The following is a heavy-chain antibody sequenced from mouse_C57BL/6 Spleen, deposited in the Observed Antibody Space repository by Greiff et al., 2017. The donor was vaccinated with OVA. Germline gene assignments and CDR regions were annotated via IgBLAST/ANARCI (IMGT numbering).Heavy chain of an antibody. D-gene: IGHD2-4*01. CDR1: GFTFSSYA. CDR3: TRGDFYDYDAWFAY. J-gene: IGHJ3*01. Sequence: EVKLVESGAGLVKPGGSLKLSCAASGFTFSSYAMSWVRQTPEKRLEWVAYISSGGDYIYYADTVKGRFTISRDNARNTLYLQMSSLKSEDTAMYCGTRGDFYDYDAWFAYWGQGTLVTVSA. CDR2: ISSGGDYI. V-gene: IGHV5-9-1*02.